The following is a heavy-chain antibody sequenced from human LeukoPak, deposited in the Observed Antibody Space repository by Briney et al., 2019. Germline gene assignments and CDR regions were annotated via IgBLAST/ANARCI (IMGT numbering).Heavy chain of an antibody. CDR2: IIPIFGTA. V-gene: IGHV1-69*06. D-gene: IGHD6-19*01. CDR3: ASSIAVAGTVGNWFDP. J-gene: IGHJ5*02. CDR1: GYTFTSYG. Sequence: SVKVSCKASGYTFTSYGISWVRQAPGQGLEWMGGIIPIFGTANYAQKFQGRVTITADKSTSTAYMELSSLRSEDTAVYYCASSIAVAGTVGNWFDPWGQGTLVTVSS.